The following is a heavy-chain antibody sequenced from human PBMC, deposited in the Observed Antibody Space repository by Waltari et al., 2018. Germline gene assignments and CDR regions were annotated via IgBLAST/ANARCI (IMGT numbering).Heavy chain of an antibody. Sequence: QVQLVESGGGVVQPGRSLRLSCAASGFTFSSYGMHWVRQATGKGLEWVAVIWYDGSNKYYADSVKGRFTISRDNSKNTLYLQMNSLRAEDTAVYYCARDREGYSYMDSPFDYWGQGTLVTVSS. V-gene: IGHV3-33*01. CDR2: IWYDGSNK. D-gene: IGHD5-18*01. CDR1: GFTFSSYG. CDR3: ARDREGYSYMDSPFDY. J-gene: IGHJ4*02.